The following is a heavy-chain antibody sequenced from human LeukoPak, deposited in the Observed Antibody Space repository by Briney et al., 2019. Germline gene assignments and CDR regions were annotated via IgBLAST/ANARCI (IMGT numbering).Heavy chain of an antibody. D-gene: IGHD1-26*01. V-gene: IGHV3-23*01. CDR2: ISGSGGVT. J-gene: IGHJ4*02. CDR1: GFTFSSYA. Sequence: AGSLRLSCAASGFTFSSYAMSWVRQAPGKGLEWVSTISGSGGVTYYPDSVRGRFTISRDNSKNTLHLQMDSLRAEDTAIYYCAKWPEGATPKFHYWGQGTLVTVSS. CDR3: AKWPEGATPKFHY.